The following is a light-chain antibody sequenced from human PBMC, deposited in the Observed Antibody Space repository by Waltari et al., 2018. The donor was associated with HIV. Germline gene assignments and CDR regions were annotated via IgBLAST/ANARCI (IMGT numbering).Light chain of an antibody. CDR3: QSSDTTASHEL. V-gene: IGLV3-25*03. CDR1: ALSQQY. Sequence: SRDLTQPPSVSVSPGPTARTTHSGDALSQQYSFWYQQKAGPAPVLVIFKDPERPSGIPERFSASSSGKTVTLTITSVEAEDEAEYFCQSSDTTASHELFGGGTKLTVL. J-gene: IGLJ2*01. CDR2: KDP.